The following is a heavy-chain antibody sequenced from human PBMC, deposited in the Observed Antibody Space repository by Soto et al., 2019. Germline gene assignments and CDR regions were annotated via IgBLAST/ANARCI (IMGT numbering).Heavy chain of an antibody. CDR3: ARDPLAVTMAVGAFDI. D-gene: IGHD4-17*01. J-gene: IGHJ3*02. CDR1: RLTITRNW. Sequence: EVQLVESGGALVQPGGSLRLSCVASRLTITRNWMSWVRQAPGKGLEWVATIKEDGSEKYYVDSVKGRFTISRDNAKNSVYLQMNNLRAEDTAVYYCARDPLAVTMAVGAFDIWGQGTVVTVSS. V-gene: IGHV3-7*01. CDR2: IKEDGSEK.